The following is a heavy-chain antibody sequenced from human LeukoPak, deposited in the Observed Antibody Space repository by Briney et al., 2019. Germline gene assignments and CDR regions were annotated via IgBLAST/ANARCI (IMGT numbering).Heavy chain of an antibody. CDR3: ARKALNLGALGY. D-gene: IGHD3-16*01. CDR2: ISAYNGNT. V-gene: IGHV1-18*01. J-gene: IGHJ4*02. CDR1: GYTFTGYG. Sequence: ASVKVSCKTSGYTFTGYGLSWVRQAPGQGLEWMGWISAYNGNTNYEQKLQGRVTKTTDTSTSTAYMELRSLRSDDTAVYYCARKALNLGALGYWGQGTLVTVSS.